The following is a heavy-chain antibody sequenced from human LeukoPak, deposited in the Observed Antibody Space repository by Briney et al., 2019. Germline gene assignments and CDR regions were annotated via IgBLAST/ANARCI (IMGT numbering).Heavy chain of an antibody. V-gene: IGHV3-11*06. Sequence: GGSLRLSCAASGFTFSDYYMSWIRQAPGKGLEWLSYISGSGSHTTYADSVRGRFTISRDNAKNSLSLQVNSLRADDTAVYYCARVGSTVAAGTPDYWGQGTLGPVSS. CDR2: ISGSGSHT. J-gene: IGHJ4*02. D-gene: IGHD6-13*01. CDR1: GFTFSDYY. CDR3: ARVGSTVAAGTPDY.